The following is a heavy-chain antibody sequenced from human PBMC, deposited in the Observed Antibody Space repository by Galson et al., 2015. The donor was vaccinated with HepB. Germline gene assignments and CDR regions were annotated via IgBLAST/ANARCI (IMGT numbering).Heavy chain of an antibody. D-gene: IGHD3-22*01. CDR2: ISSSSSYT. Sequence: SLRLSCAASGFTFSDYYMSWIRQAPGKGLEWVSYISSSSSYTNYADSVKGRFTISRDNAKNSLYLQMNSLRAEDTAVYYCAKSPQTYYYDSSGYYGNWYFDLWGRGTLVTVSS. CDR3: AKSPQTYYYDSSGYYGNWYFDL. CDR1: GFTFSDYY. J-gene: IGHJ2*01. V-gene: IGHV3-11*03.